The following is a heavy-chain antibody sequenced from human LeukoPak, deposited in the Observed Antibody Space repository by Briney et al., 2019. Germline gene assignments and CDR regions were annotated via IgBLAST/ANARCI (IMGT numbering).Heavy chain of an antibody. D-gene: IGHD3-10*01. Sequence: ASVKVSCKPSGYTFTGYYMHWVRQAPGQGLEWMGWINPNSGGTNYAQKLQGRVTMTRDTSISTAYMELSRLRSDDTAVYYCARFGANGSGSHYSDMDVWGKGTTVTVSS. J-gene: IGHJ6*03. CDR2: INPNSGGT. CDR3: ARFGANGSGSHYSDMDV. CDR1: GYTFTGYY. V-gene: IGHV1-2*02.